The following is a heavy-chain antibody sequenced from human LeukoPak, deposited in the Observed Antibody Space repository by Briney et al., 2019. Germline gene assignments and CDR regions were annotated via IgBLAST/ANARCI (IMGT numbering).Heavy chain of an antibody. D-gene: IGHD2-8*01. CDR1: GYTLTELS. CDR3: ATWPLNGVWYILGFDI. V-gene: IGHV1-24*01. CDR2: FDPEDGET. J-gene: IGHJ3*02. Sequence: ASVKVSCKVSGYTLTELSMHWVRQAPGKGLEWMGGFDPEDGETIYAQKFQGRVTMTEDTSTDTAYMELSSLRSEDTAVYYCATWPLNGVWYILGFDILGQGTMVTVSS.